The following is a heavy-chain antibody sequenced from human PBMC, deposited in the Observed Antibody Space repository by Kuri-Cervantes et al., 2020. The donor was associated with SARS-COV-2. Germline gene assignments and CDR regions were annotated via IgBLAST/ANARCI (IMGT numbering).Heavy chain of an antibody. CDR2: ISYDGSNK. V-gene: IGHV3-30*09. CDR1: GFTFSSYA. J-gene: IGHJ6*03. Sequence: GGSLRLSCAASGFTFSSYAMHWVRQAPGKGLEWVAVISYDGSNKYYADSVKGRFVISRDNAKSSLYLQMNNLRVEDTAVYYCVREGDVIVVGSGYSYYLDVWGKGTPVTVSS. CDR3: VREGDVIVVGSGYSYYLDV. D-gene: IGHD2-2*01.